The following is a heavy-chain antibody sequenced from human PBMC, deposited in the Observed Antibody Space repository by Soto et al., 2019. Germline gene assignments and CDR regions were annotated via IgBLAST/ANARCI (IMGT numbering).Heavy chain of an antibody. CDR1: GFTFSSYA. V-gene: IGHV3-23*01. Sequence: GGSLRLSSAASGFTFSSYAMSWVRQAPGKGLEWVSAISGSGGSTYYADSVKGRFTISRGNSKNTLYLQMNSLRAEDTAVYYCAKRPRIAVAGTSMAFDYWGQGTLVTVSS. CDR2: ISGSGGST. D-gene: IGHD6-19*01. J-gene: IGHJ4*02. CDR3: AKRPRIAVAGTSMAFDY.